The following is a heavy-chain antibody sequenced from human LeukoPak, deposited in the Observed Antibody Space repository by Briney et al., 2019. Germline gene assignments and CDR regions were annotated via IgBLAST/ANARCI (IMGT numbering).Heavy chain of an antibody. CDR3: ARDLMDYDVSTGLHHYYMDV. J-gene: IGHJ6*02. Sequence: PGRSLRLSCAASGFTFSSYAMHWVRQAPGKGLEWVAVISYDGSNKYYADSVKGRFTISRENAKNSLYLQMNSLRAGDTAVYYCARDLMDYDVSTGLHHYYMDVWGQGTTVTVSS. V-gene: IGHV3-30*14. D-gene: IGHD3-9*01. CDR2: ISYDGSNK. CDR1: GFTFSSYA.